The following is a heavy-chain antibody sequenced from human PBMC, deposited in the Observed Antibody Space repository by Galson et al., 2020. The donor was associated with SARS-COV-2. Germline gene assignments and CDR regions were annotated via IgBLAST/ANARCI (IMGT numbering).Heavy chain of an antibody. Sequence: GGSLRLSCAASGFSLSSYSMNWVRQAPGKGLEWVSYVSSSGDTIYYADSVKGRSTISRDTAKNSLFLQMNSVTDGDTVVYYCARSRHSSSSLDYYYYYGMDVWGQGTTVTVSS. CDR2: VSSSGDTI. V-gene: IGHV3-48*02. D-gene: IGHD6-6*01. CDR1: GFSLSSYS. J-gene: IGHJ6*02. CDR3: ARSRHSSSSLDYYYYYGMDV.